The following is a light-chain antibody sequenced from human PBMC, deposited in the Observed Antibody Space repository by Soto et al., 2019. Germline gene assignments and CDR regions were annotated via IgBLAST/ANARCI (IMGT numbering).Light chain of an antibody. CDR1: QSISSY. CDR3: QQSYSNPPGT. V-gene: IGKV1-39*01. J-gene: IGKJ1*01. Sequence: DIQMTQSPSSLSASVGDRVTITCRASQSISSYLNWYQQKPGKAPKLLIYAASSFQSGVPSRFSGSGSGTDFTLTISSLQPEDFATYYCQQSYSNPPGTFGQGTKVEIK. CDR2: AAS.